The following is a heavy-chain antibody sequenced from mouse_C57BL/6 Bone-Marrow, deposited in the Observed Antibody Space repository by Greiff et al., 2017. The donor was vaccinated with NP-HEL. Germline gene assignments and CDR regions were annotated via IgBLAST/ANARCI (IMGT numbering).Heavy chain of an antibody. Sequence: QVTLKVSGPGILQSSQTLSLTCSFSGFSLSTSGMGVSWIRQPSGKGLDWLAHIYWDDAKRYNPSLKSRPTISKATSRNQVFLKITSGDAADTATYYCARRALYYGYDVEYYAMDYWGQGTSVTVSS. D-gene: IGHD2-2*01. V-gene: IGHV8-12*01. CDR3: ARRALYYGYDVEYYAMDY. CDR1: GFSLSTSGMG. CDR2: IYWDDAK. J-gene: IGHJ4*01.